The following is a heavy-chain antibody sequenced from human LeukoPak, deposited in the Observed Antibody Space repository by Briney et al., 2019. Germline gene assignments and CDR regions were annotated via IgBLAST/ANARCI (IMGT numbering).Heavy chain of an antibody. J-gene: IGHJ4*02. Sequence: PSETLSLTCTVSGGAISSYYWNWIRQPAGKGQEWIRRIFPGGSTYYNPSLKSRVTMSVDTSKNHFSLKLSSVTAADTAVYYCVRARRDSDGWYFLDYWGQGTLVTVSS. CDR3: VRARRDSDGWYFLDY. D-gene: IGHD6-19*01. CDR2: IFPGGST. CDR1: GGAISSYY. V-gene: IGHV4-4*07.